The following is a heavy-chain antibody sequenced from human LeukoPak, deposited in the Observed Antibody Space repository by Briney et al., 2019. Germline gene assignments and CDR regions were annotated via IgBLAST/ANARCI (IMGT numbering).Heavy chain of an antibody. J-gene: IGHJ3*02. CDR1: GFTFSSYA. V-gene: IGHV3-30*04. D-gene: IGHD6-13*01. Sequence: PGRSLRLSCAAPGFTFSSYAIHWVRQAPGKGREWVAVISYDGSNKYYADSVKGRFTTSRDNSKNTLYLQMNSLRAEDTAVYYCARDEYSSSWYSKGAFDIWGQGTMVTVSS. CDR3: ARDEYSSSWYSKGAFDI. CDR2: ISYDGSNK.